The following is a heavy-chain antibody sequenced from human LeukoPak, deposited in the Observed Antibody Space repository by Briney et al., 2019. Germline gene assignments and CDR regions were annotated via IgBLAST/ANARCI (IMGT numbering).Heavy chain of an antibody. Sequence: GGSLRLSCAASGFTFSGSAMHWVRQASGKGLEWVGRIRSKANSYATAYAASVKGRFTISRDDSKNTAYLQMNSLKTEDTAVYYCTTVLSGYYSGRLDYWGQGTLVTVSS. CDR2: IRSKANSYAT. D-gene: IGHD3-3*01. J-gene: IGHJ4*02. CDR3: TTVLSGYYSGRLDY. V-gene: IGHV3-73*01. CDR1: GFTFSGSA.